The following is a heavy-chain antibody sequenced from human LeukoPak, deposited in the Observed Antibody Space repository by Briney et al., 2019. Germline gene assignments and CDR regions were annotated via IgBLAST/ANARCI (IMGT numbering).Heavy chain of an antibody. V-gene: IGHV3-30*04. CDR1: GFIFSNYV. J-gene: IGHJ4*02. D-gene: IGHD3-10*01. CDR3: ARDSRVSHYYFDY. CDR2: ISNDGRNK. Sequence: GGSLRLSCEASGFIFSNYVMHWVRQAPGKGLEWVAVISNDGRNKYYADSVKGRFTISRDNAKNSLYLQMNSLRAEDTAVYYCARDSRVSHYYFDYWGQGTLVTVSS.